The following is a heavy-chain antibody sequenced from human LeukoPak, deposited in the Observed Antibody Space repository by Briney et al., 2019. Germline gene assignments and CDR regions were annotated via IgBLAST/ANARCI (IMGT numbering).Heavy chain of an antibody. CDR2: INHSGSP. CDR1: GGSFSGYY. V-gene: IGHV4-34*01. Sequence: SETLSLTCAVYGGSFSGYYWSWIRQPPGKGLEWIGEINHSGSPNYNPSLNSRVTISVDTSKNQFSLKLSSVTAADTAVYYCASSRPYYDILTGQTDGAFDLWGQGTMVTVSS. J-gene: IGHJ3*01. CDR3: ASSRPYYDILTGQTDGAFDL. D-gene: IGHD3-9*01.